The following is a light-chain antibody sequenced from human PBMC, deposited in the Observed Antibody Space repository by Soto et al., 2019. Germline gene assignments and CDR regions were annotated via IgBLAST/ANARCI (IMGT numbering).Light chain of an antibody. CDR2: GAS. V-gene: IGKV3D-20*02. J-gene: IGKJ4*01. Sequence: EIVLAQSPATLSLSPGERATLSCGASQSISSSYLAWYQQKPDQTPRLLIYGASNRATGIPARFSGSGSGTDFTLTSSSLEPEDFAVYYWQQRSNWPLTFGGGTKVDIK. CDR3: QQRSNWPLT. CDR1: QSISSSY.